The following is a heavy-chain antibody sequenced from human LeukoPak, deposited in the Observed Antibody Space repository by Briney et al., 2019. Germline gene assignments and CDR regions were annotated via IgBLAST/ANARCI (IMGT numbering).Heavy chain of an antibody. V-gene: IGHV1-2*02. CDR3: ARGGYSSGWYGGDFDY. J-gene: IGHJ4*02. CDR1: GYTFTSYY. CDR2: INPNSGGT. D-gene: IGHD6-19*01. Sequence: ASVKVSCKASGYTFTSYYMHWVRQAPGQGLEWMGWINPNSGGTNYAQKFQGRVTMTRDTSISTAYMELSRLRSDDTAVYYCARGGYSSGWYGGDFDYWGQGTLVTVSS.